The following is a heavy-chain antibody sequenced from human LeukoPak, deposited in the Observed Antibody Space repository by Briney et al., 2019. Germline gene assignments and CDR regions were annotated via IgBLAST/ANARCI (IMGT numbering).Heavy chain of an antibody. Sequence: PGGSLRLSWAASGXTFSSYAVHWVRQAPGKGLEYVSTISSNGGSTFYANSVKGRFTISRDNSKNTLYLQMGSLRAEDMAVYYCARVSDFWSGYYTLGSFDYWGQGNLVTVSS. J-gene: IGHJ4*02. V-gene: IGHV3-64*01. CDR1: GXTFSSYA. CDR2: ISSNGGST. D-gene: IGHD3-3*01. CDR3: ARVSDFWSGYYTLGSFDY.